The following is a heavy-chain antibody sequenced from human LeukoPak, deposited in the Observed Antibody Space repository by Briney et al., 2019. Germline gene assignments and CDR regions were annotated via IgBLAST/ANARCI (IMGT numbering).Heavy chain of an antibody. CDR2: ISAYNGNT. CDR3: ARDRSSSWSC. Sequence: ASVKVSFQASGYTFTSYCISWVRQAPGQGLEWMGWISAYNGNTNYAQKLQGRVTMTTDTSTSTAYMELRSLRSDDTAVYYCARDRSSSWSCWGQGTLVTVSS. J-gene: IGHJ4*02. V-gene: IGHV1-18*01. D-gene: IGHD6-13*01. CDR1: GYTFTSYC.